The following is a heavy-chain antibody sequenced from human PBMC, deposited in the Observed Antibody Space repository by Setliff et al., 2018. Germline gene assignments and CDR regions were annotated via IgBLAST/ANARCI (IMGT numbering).Heavy chain of an antibody. V-gene: IGHV4-38-2*01. D-gene: IGHD3-3*01. CDR3: ARRVSDYDFWSGYSGYYYYYMDV. J-gene: IGHJ6*03. CDR1: GYSISSGYY. Sequence: LSLTCAVSGYSISSGYYWGWIRQPPGKGLEWIGSIYHSGSTYYNPSLKSRVTISVDTSKNQFSLKLSSVTAADTAVYYCARRVSDYDFWSGYSGYYYYYMDVWGKGTTVTVSS. CDR2: IYHSGST.